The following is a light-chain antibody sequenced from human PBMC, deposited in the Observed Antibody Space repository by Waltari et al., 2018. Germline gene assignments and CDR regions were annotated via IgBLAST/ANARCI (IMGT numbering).Light chain of an antibody. CDR2: AVS. CDR3: TSYTSTNTVI. V-gene: IGLV2-14*03. CDR1: SSDIGCYNY. Sequence: QSVLTQPASVSGSPGQSITISCTGTSSDIGCYNYVSWYQQHPGKAPKLIIYAVSRWPSGVSQRFSGSKSGNTASLTISGLQAEDEAHYYCTSYTSTNTVIFGGGTKVTVL. J-gene: IGLJ2*01.